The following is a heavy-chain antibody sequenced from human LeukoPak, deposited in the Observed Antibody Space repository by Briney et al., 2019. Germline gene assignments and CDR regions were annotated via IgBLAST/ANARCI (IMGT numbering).Heavy chain of an antibody. CDR3: ARGGDIVVVPAADWFDP. J-gene: IGHJ5*02. V-gene: IGHV1-2*02. Sequence: ASVKVSCKASGYTFTGYYMHWVRQAPGQGLEWMGWINPNSGGTNYAQKFQGRVTMTRDTSISTAYMGLSRLRSDDTAVYYCARGGDIVVVPAADWFDPWGQGTLVTVSS. CDR1: GYTFTGYY. D-gene: IGHD2-2*01. CDR2: INPNSGGT.